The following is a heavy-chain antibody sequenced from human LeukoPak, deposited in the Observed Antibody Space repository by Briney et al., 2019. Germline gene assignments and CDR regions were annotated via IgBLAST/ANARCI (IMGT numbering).Heavy chain of an antibody. D-gene: IGHD4-23*01. CDR1: GFTFDDYA. V-gene: IGHV3-9*01. J-gene: IGHJ4*02. CDR2: ISWNSGSI. Sequence: HPGGSLRLSCAASGFTFDDYAMHWVRQAPGKGLEWVSGISWNSGSIGYADSVKGRFTISRDNAKNSLYLQMTSLRAEDTAIYYCAKDLSRVVTDQGFHDYWGQGTLVTVSS. CDR3: AKDLSRVVTDQGFHDY.